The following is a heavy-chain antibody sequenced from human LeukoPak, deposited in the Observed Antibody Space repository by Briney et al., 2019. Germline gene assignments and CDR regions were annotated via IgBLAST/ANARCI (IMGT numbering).Heavy chain of an antibody. CDR2: IYYSGST. V-gene: IGHV4-59*01. CDR1: GGSISDYY. J-gene: IGHJ4*02. Sequence: SETLSLTCTVSGGSISDYYWSWIRQPPGKGLEFIGYIYYSGSTNYSPSLKSRVTISVDTSKNQFSLKLSSVTAADTAVYYCTGRLPLTYSSSWYRDYRGQGTLVTVSS. CDR3: TGRLPLTYSSSWYRDY. D-gene: IGHD6-13*01.